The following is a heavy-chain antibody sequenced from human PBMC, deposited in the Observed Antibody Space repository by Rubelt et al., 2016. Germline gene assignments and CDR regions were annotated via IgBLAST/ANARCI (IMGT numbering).Heavy chain of an antibody. V-gene: IGHV1-2*04. J-gene: IGHJ3*02. CDR3: ATSSGYSSGWGAFDI. CDR2: INPNSGGT. D-gene: IGHD6-19*01. Sequence: QVQLVQSGSELKKPGASVKVSCKASGYTFTGYYMHWVRQAPGQGLEWMGWINPNSGGTNYAQQFQGWVTMTRDTSISSAYMELNSLTPDDTAVYYCATSSGYSSGWGAFDIWGQGTMVTVSS. CDR1: GYTFTGYY.